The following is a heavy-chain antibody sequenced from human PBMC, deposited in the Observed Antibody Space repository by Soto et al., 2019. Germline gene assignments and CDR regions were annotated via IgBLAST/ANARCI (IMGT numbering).Heavy chain of an antibody. CDR1: GDSVSTNSAT. CDR3: ARLIGNSWLDS. D-gene: IGHD2-8*01. Sequence: QVQLQQSGPGLVKPSQTLSLTCAISGDSVSTNSATWDWIRQSPSRGLEWLGRTYYRSKWYNDYSVSVKGRITINXXXSNNQLXXXLNSVTPDDTAVYYCARLIGNSWLDSWGQGTLVTVSS. CDR2: TYYRSKWYN. J-gene: IGHJ5*01. V-gene: IGHV6-1*01.